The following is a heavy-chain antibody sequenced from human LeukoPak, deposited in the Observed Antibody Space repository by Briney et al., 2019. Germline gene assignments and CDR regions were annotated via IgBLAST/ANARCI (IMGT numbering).Heavy chain of an antibody. CDR1: GLTFSNSW. Sequence: GGSLRLSCEASGLTFSNSWMHWVRQAPGKGLVWVSRINNEGTTISYADSVKGRFTISRDNAKNTLYLQMNSLRAEDAAVYYCARVSGLGMNEYYQHWGQGTLVTVAS. D-gene: IGHD3-10*01. CDR2: INNEGTTI. J-gene: IGHJ1*01. V-gene: IGHV3-74*01. CDR3: ARVSGLGMNEYYQH.